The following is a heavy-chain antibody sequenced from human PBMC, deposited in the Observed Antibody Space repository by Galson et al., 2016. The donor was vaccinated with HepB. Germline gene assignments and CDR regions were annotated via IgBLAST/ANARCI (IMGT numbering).Heavy chain of an antibody. CDR3: ATHPGQVGGNF. CDR1: GFAVRSYC. Sequence: SLRLSCAVAGFAVRSYCMSWVRQAPGKGLEWVSVIYSGGNTRYADSVKGRFTVSRHTSNNTLLLQMNSLRVEDTAVYYCATHPGQVGGNFWGQGTLVTVSS. J-gene: IGHJ4*02. CDR2: IYSGGNT. D-gene: IGHD2-15*01. V-gene: IGHV3-53*04.